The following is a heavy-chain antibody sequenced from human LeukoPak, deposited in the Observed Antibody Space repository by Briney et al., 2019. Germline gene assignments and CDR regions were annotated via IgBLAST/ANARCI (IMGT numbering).Heavy chain of an antibody. CDR1: GFTFSSYA. CDR2: ISYDGSNK. V-gene: IGHV3-30*04. J-gene: IGHJ4*02. CDR3: AKDLGYSSSCPDY. Sequence: PGGSLRLSCAASGFTFSSYAMHWVRQAPGKGLEWVAVISYDGSNKYYADSVKGRFTISRDNSKNTLYLQMNSLRAEDTAVYYCAKDLGYSSSCPDYWGQGTLVTVSS. D-gene: IGHD6-13*01.